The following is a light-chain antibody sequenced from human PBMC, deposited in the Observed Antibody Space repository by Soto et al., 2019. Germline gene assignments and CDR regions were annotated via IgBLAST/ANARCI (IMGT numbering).Light chain of an antibody. V-gene: IGLV2-23*02. CDR2: AVS. Sequence: QSVLTQPASVSGSPGQWITISCAGTNSDVGNYNLVSWYQQHPGKAPKLMIYAVSKRPSGVSNRFSGSKSGNTASLSISGLQAEDEADYYCCSYAGSSTFKLGGGTKVTVL. CDR3: CSYAGSSTFK. J-gene: IGLJ2*01. CDR1: NSDVGNYNL.